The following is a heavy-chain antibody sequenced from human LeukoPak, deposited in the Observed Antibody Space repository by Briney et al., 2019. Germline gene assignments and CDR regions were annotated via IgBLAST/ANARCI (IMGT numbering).Heavy chain of an antibody. Sequence: SQTLSLTCAISGDSVSGNSTAYNWVRQSPSRGLEWLGRTYYRSKWYNDYAVSVKSRIIINPDTSKNQLSLQLKSVTPEDTAVYYCARGGQGDGYSADEAFDFWGQGTMVTVSS. D-gene: IGHD5-24*01. CDR3: ARGGQGDGYSADEAFDF. CDR2: TYYRSKWYN. J-gene: IGHJ3*01. V-gene: IGHV6-1*01. CDR1: GDSVSGNSTA.